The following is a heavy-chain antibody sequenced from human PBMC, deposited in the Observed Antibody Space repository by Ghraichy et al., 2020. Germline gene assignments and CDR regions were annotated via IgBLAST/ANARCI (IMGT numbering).Heavy chain of an antibody. CDR2: IDNDGRGI. J-gene: IGHJ4*02. CDR3: ARGLRGPDY. CDR1: GFTFRNYW. D-gene: IGHD4-17*01. Sequence: GGSLRLSCAASGFTFRNYWMHWLRQAPGKGLVWVSRIDNDGRGILSADSVRGRFTFSRDNAKDTIYLQMNSLRVEDTAVYFCARGLRGPDYWGQVTLVTVSA. V-gene: IGHV3-74*03.